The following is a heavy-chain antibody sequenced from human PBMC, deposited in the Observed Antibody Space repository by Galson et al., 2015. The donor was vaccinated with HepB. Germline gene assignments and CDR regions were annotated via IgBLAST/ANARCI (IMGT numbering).Heavy chain of an antibody. Sequence: SLRLSCAASGFSFSSYAMSWVRQAPGKGLEWVSGISGSGGSTDYADSVQGRFTISRDNSKNTLYLQMNSLGAEDTAVYYCAKRRAGDLWGQGTMVTVSS. V-gene: IGHV3-23*01. D-gene: IGHD6-19*01. CDR2: ISGSGGST. CDR3: AKRRAGDL. J-gene: IGHJ3*01. CDR1: GFSFSSYA.